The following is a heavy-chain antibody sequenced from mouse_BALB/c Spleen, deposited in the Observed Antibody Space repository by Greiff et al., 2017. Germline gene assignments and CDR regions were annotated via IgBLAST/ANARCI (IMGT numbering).Heavy chain of an antibody. D-gene: IGHD3-1*01. CDR3: TRRGLYAMDY. CDR2: ISSGGSYT. J-gene: IGHJ4*01. Sequence: EVQLVESGGGLVKPGGSLKLSCAASGFTFSSYTMSWVRQTPEKRLEWVATISSGGSYTYYPDSVKGRFTISRDNAKNTLYLQMSSLKSEDTAMYYCTRRGLYAMDYWGQGTSVTVSS. V-gene: IGHV5-6-4*01. CDR1: GFTFSSYT.